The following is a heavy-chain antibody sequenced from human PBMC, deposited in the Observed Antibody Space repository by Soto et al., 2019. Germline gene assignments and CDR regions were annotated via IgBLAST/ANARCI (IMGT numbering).Heavy chain of an antibody. CDR2: INPSGGST. Sequence: ASVKVSCKASGYTFTSYYMHWVRQAPGQGLEWMGIINPSGGSTSYAQKFQGRVTMTRDTSTSTVYMELSSLRSEDTAVYYCASGEYSYDRSGYGLDYWGQGTLVTVSA. V-gene: IGHV1-46*01. CDR1: GYTFTSYY. J-gene: IGHJ4*02. D-gene: IGHD3-22*01. CDR3: ASGEYSYDRSGYGLDY.